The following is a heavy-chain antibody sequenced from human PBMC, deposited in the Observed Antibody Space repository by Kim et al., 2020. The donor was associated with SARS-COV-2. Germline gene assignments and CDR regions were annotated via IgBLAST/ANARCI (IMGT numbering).Heavy chain of an antibody. CDR1: GASISSSDYY. CDR2: IHYSGNS. Sequence: SETLSLTCTVSGASISSSDYYWGWLSQPPGKGLEWIGSIHYSGNSYYNPSLKSGVTISVDTSKSQFSLRLRSVTAADTAVYYCARQVMTTRFDYWGQGTLVTVSS. V-gene: IGHV4-39*01. J-gene: IGHJ4*02. CDR3: ARQVMTTRFDY. D-gene: IGHD4-17*01.